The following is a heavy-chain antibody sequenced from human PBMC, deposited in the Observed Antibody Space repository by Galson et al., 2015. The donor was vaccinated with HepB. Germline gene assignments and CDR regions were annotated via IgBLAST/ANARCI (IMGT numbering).Heavy chain of an antibody. CDR1: GFTFSSYS. D-gene: IGHD3-9*01. V-gene: IGHV3-21*01. CDR3: ARDGNAPYFDWLGELPDHYYGMDV. CDR2: ISSRSGYI. Sequence: SLRLSCAASGFTFSSYSMNWVRQAPGKGLEWVSSISSRSGYIYYADSVKGRVTISRDNAKNSLYLQMNSLRAEDTAVYYCARDGNAPYFDWLGELPDHYYGMDVWGQGTTVTVSS. J-gene: IGHJ6*02.